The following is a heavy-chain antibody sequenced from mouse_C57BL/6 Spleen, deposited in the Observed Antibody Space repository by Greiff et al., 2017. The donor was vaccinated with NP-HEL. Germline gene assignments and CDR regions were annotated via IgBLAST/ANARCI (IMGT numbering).Heavy chain of an antibody. J-gene: IGHJ4*01. CDR2: IYPRSGNT. Sequence: VQLQQSGAELARPGASVKLSCKASGYTFTSYGISWVKQRTGQGLEWIGEIYPRSGNTYYNEKFKGKATLTADKSSSTAYMELRSLTSEDSAVYFCARGCTTVVGYAMDYWGQGTSVTVSS. D-gene: IGHD1-1*01. CDR3: ARGCTTVVGYAMDY. V-gene: IGHV1-81*01. CDR1: GYTFTSYG.